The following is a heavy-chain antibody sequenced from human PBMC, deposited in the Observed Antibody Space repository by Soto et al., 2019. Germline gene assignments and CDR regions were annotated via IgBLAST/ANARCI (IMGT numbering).Heavy chain of an antibody. J-gene: IGHJ6*02. CDR1: GYTFTSYG. CDR3: ASHGGYCSSTSCYSLGYYYYYGMDV. Sequence: QVQLVQSGAEVKKPGASVKVSCKASGYTFTSYGISWVRQAPGQGLEWMGWISAYNGNTNYAQKLQGRVPMTTDTSTSTAYMELRSLRSDDTAVYYCASHGGYCSSTSCYSLGYYYYYGMDVWGQGTTVTFSS. CDR2: ISAYNGNT. V-gene: IGHV1-18*01. D-gene: IGHD2-2*01.